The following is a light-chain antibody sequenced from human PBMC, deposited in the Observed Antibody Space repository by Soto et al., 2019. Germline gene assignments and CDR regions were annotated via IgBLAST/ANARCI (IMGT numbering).Light chain of an antibody. CDR1: SSDIGGYNY. CDR2: DVR. Sequence: QYVLTQPASVSGSPGQSITISCTGTSSDIGGYNYISWYQQLPGKAPKFIIYDVRNRPSGVSNRFSGSRSGNTASLTISGLQAEDEADYYCSSYTSSSTVIFGGGTKLTVL. CDR3: SSYTSSSTVI. V-gene: IGLV2-14*01. J-gene: IGLJ2*01.